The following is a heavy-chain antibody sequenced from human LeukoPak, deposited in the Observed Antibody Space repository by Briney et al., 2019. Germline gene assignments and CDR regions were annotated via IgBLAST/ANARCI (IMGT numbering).Heavy chain of an antibody. CDR1: GFTFSSYA. V-gene: IGHV3-23*01. J-gene: IGHJ4*02. Sequence: GSLKLSCAASGFTFSSYAMGWVRQAPGKGLEWVSAISGSGGSTYYADSVKGRFTISRDNSKNTLYLQMNSLGAEDTAVYYCAKDRTYYFDYWGQGTLVTVSS. CDR2: ISGSGGST. CDR3: AKDRTYYFDY.